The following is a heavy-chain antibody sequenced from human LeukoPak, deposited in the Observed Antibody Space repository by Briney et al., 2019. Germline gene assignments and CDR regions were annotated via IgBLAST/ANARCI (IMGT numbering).Heavy chain of an antibody. J-gene: IGHJ4*02. V-gene: IGHV3-23*01. Sequence: RSGGSLRLSCAVSGITLSNYGMSWVRQAPGKGLEWLSAISGSGSSTYYADSVKGRFTISRDNSKNTLFLQMNSLRAEHTAVYYCAKVEDYYGSGRRFDSWGQGTLVTVSS. CDR1: GITLSNYG. CDR2: ISGSGSST. CDR3: AKVEDYYGSGRRFDS. D-gene: IGHD3-10*01.